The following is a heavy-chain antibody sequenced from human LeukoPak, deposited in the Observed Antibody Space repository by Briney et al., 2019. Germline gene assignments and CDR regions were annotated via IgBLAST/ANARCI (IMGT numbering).Heavy chain of an antibody. V-gene: IGHV3-15*07. Sequence: PGGSLRLSCAASGFTFTNAWMNWVRQAPGKGLEWVGRIKRKTDGGTTDYAAPVKGRFTISRDDSKNTLFLQMNSLKTEDTAMYYCARRMTATSKCFDYWGQGTLVTVSS. CDR1: GFTFTNAW. CDR3: ARRMTATSKCFDY. CDR2: IKRKTDGGTT. J-gene: IGHJ4*02. D-gene: IGHD2/OR15-2a*01.